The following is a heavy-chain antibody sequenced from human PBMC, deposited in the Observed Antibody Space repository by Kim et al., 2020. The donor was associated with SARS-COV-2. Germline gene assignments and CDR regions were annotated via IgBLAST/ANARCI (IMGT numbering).Heavy chain of an antibody. CDR1: GFSFSNYW. Sequence: GGSLRLSCTASGFSFSNYWMHWVRQSPGKGLEWVSHITSDGSTTNYAGSVKGRFTISRDNAKNTLYLQMNSLRVEDTAAYYCTRVPLLYSKPFDFWGQGTLFTASS. J-gene: IGHJ4*02. CDR2: ITSDGSTT. D-gene: IGHD3-3*01. CDR3: TRVPLLYSKPFDF. V-gene: IGHV3-74*01.